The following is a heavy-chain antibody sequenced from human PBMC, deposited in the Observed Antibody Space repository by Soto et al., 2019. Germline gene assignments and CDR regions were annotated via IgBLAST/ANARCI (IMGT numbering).Heavy chain of an antibody. CDR2: ISDYGRV. CDR3: ARGGLEPFDY. Sequence: GSLRLSCEGSGFTFSGHYMDWVRQAPGKGLVWVSRISDYGRVNYADSVEGRFTISRDDAKSELYLQMSSLRLEDTAVYYCARGGLEPFDYLGQGALVTVSS. D-gene: IGHD1-1*01. V-gene: IGHV3-74*01. J-gene: IGHJ4*02. CDR1: GFTFSGHY.